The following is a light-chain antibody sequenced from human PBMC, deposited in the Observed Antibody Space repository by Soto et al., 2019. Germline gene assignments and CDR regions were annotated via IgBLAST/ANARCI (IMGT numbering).Light chain of an antibody. CDR2: DVN. Sequence: QSVLTQPAYVPGSPGQSITISCTGTSSDVGGYNYVSWYQQNPGKAPKLMIYDVNNRPSGVSYRFSGSKSGNTASLTISGLQAEDEADYYCSSYTSSSTRVFGTGTKLTVL. CDR1: SSDVGGYNY. V-gene: IGLV2-14*01. CDR3: SSYTSSSTRV. J-gene: IGLJ1*01.